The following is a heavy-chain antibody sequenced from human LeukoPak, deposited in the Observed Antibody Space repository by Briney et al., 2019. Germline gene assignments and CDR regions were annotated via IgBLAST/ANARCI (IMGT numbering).Heavy chain of an antibody. CDR2: ISSSSNTI. CDR1: GFTFSSYS. V-gene: IGHV3-48*04. D-gene: IGHD1-1*01. J-gene: IGHJ3*02. CDR3: AKSLLTTATGTGRAFDI. Sequence: PGGSLRLSCAASGFTFSSYSMNWVRQAPGKGLEWVSYISSSSNTIYYADSVKGRFTISRDNAKNSLYLQMNSLRAEDTAVYYCAKSLLTTATGTGRAFDIWGQGTMVTVSS.